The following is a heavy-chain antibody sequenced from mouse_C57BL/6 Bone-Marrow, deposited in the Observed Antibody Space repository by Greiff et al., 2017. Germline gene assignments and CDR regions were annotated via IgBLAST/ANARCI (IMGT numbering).Heavy chain of an antibody. D-gene: IGHD2-4*01. CDR2: ISSGGDYI. V-gene: IGHV5-9-1*02. Sequence: EVKLVESGEGLVKPGGSLKLSCAASGFTFSSYAMSWVRQTPEKRLEWVAYISSGGDYIYYADTVKGRFTISRDNARNTLYLQMSSLKSEDTAMYYCTREGASMITTVYYYAMDYWGQGTSVTVSS. CDR3: TREGASMITTVYYYAMDY. CDR1: GFTFSSYA. J-gene: IGHJ4*01.